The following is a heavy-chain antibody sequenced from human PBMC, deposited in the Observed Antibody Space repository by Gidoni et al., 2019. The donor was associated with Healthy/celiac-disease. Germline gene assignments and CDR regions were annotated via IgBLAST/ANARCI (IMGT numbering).Heavy chain of an antibody. D-gene: IGHD4-17*01. CDR3: AREAFHDYGDLWAFDI. V-gene: IGHV3-23*01. J-gene: IGHJ3*02. CDR1: GFTFSSYA. CDR2: ISGSGGST. Sequence: EVQLLESGGGLVQPGGSLRLSCAASGFTFSSYAMSWVRQAPGKGLEWVSAISGSGGSTYYADSVKGRFTISRDNSKNTLYLQMNSLRAEDTAVYYCAREAFHDYGDLWAFDIWGQGTMVTVSS.